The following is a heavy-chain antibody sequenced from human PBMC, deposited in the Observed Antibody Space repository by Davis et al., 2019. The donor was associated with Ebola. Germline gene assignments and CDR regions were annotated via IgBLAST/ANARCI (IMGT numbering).Heavy chain of an antibody. CDR2: IYYGGSI. J-gene: IGHJ2*01. CDR1: GVSISRSSYY. Sequence: PSETLSLTCTVPGVSISRSSYYWGWIRQPPGKGLEWIASIYYGGSIYYNPSLKSRVTIFADTSKNQFSLRLSSVTAADTAVYYCARQVGSGYILWYFDLWGRGTLVTVSS. V-gene: IGHV4-39*01. CDR3: ARQVGSGYILWYFDL. D-gene: IGHD5-12*01.